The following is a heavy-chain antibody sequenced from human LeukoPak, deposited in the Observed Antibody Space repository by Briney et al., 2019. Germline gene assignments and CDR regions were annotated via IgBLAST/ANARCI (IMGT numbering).Heavy chain of an antibody. CDR1: GGSISSYY. Sequence: KASETLSLTCTVSGGSISSYYWSWIRQPPGKGLEWIGYIYYSGSTNYNPSLKSRVTISVDTSKNQFSLKLSSVTAADTAVYYCARGSGYYLSLRFFDYWGQGTLVTVSS. V-gene: IGHV4-59*01. CDR3: ARGSGYYLSLRFFDY. CDR2: IYYSGST. J-gene: IGHJ4*02. D-gene: IGHD3-22*01.